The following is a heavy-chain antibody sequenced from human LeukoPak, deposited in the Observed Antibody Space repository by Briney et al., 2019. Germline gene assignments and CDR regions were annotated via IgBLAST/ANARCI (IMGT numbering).Heavy chain of an antibody. V-gene: IGHV3-74*01. Sequence: PGGSLRLSCAASGFTFSTYWMQWVRQAAGKGLVWVARINTDGSSTTYADSVKGRFTISRDNSKNTLYLQMNSLRAEDTAVYYCARRRYSVYDFDYWGQGTLVTVSS. J-gene: IGHJ4*02. CDR2: INTDGSST. D-gene: IGHD5/OR15-5a*01. CDR1: GFTFSTYW. CDR3: ARRRYSVYDFDY.